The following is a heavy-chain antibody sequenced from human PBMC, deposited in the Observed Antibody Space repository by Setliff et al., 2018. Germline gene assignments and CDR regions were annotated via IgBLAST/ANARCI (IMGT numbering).Heavy chain of an antibody. J-gene: IGHJ4*02. CDR3: ARAPLESGYYYGQGHYFDN. CDR2: IISMFGTT. V-gene: IGHV1-69*05. CDR1: GGTFSTYA. D-gene: IGHD5-18*01. Sequence: SVKVSCKASGGTFSTYAISWVRQAPGQGLEWMGGIISMFGTTNYAQKFQGRVTITTDKSTSTAYMELSSLRSEDTAIYYCARAPLESGYYYGQGHYFDNWGQGTLVTVSS.